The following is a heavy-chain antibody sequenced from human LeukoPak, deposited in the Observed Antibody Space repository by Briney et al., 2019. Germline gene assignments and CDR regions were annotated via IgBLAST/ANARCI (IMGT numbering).Heavy chain of an antibody. V-gene: IGHV3-66*04. Sequence: PGGSLRLSCAASGFTVSNENINWVRQAPGKGLEWVSIIHIGGGTNYADFVKGRFTISRDNSKNMVYLQMNSLTVKDTAVYYCARHRELGLWGQGTLVSVSS. CDR2: IHIGGGT. CDR1: GFTVSNEN. CDR3: ARHRELGL. J-gene: IGHJ4*02. D-gene: IGHD1-26*01.